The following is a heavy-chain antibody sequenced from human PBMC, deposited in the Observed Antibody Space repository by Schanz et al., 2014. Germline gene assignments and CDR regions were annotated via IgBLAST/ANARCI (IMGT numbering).Heavy chain of an antibody. CDR3: ARGYGDSPTDF. Sequence: QVQLVQSGAEVKKPGSSMKVSCKASGGTFSTYPINWLRQARGQGLEWVGRFIPILDVGNYAQQFQGRVTFTADKSTSTAYMELSSLRSEDTAVYYCARGYGDSPTDFWGQGTLVTVSS. V-gene: IGHV1-69*02. CDR1: GGTFSTYP. CDR2: FIPILDVG. J-gene: IGHJ4*02. D-gene: IGHD4-17*01.